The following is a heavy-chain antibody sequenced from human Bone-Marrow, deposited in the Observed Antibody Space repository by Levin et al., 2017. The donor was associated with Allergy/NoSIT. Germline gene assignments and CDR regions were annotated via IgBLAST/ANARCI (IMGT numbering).Heavy chain of an antibody. CDR2: TSHDEGNK. V-gene: IGHV3-30-3*01. Sequence: GESLKISCVASGVTFRGYAMHWVRQAPGKGLEWVAATSHDEGNKYYADSVKGRFTISRDNSKNTLFLQMNSLRAEDTAVYYCATAPGVAVAANKWYFAYWGQGTLVTVYS. D-gene: IGHD6-19*01. J-gene: IGHJ4*02. CDR3: ATAPGVAVAANKWYFAY. CDR1: GVTFRGYA.